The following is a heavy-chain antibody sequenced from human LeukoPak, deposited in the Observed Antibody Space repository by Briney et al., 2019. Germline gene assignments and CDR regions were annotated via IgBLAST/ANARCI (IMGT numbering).Heavy chain of an antibody. V-gene: IGHV4-39*01. CDR1: GGSISSSSYY. Sequence: SETLSLTCTVSGGSISSSSYYWGWIRQPPGKGLEWIGSIYYSGSTYYNPSLKSRVTISVDTSKNQFSLKLSSVTAADTAVYYCARGPWNYRSPYFDYWGQGTLVTVSS. CDR2: IYYSGST. J-gene: IGHJ4*02. D-gene: IGHD1-7*01. CDR3: ARGPWNYRSPYFDY.